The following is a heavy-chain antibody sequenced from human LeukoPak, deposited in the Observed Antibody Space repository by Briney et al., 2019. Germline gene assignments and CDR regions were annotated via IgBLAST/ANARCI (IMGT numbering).Heavy chain of an antibody. J-gene: IGHJ4*02. Sequence: GESLKISWKGSGYSFTSYWIGWVRQMPGKGLDWMGIIYPSDFDVRFSPSFQGQETFSADKSISTAYLEWNGLSGSDTAMYYCARHEDVDYWGQGTLVTVSS. V-gene: IGHV5-51*01. CDR1: GYSFTSYW. CDR3: ARHEDVDY. CDR2: IYPSDFDV.